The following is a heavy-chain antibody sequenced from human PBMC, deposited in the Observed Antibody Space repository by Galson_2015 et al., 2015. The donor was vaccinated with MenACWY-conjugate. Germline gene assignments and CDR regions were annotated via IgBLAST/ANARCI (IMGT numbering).Heavy chain of an antibody. Sequence: QSGAEVKKPGESLTISCKGSGYSFTSYWIGWVRQMPGKGLEWMGIIYPGDSDTRYSPSFQGQVTISADKSISTAYLQWSSLKASDTAMYYCARHRDSIVGATTGAFDIWGQGTMVTVSS. CDR1: GYSFTSYW. CDR3: ARHRDSIVGATTGAFDI. V-gene: IGHV5-51*01. J-gene: IGHJ3*02. CDR2: IYPGDSDT. D-gene: IGHD1-26*01.